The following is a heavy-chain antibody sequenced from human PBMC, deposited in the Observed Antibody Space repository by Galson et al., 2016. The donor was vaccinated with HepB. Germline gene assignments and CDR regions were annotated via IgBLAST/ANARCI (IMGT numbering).Heavy chain of an antibody. V-gene: IGHV3-30*18. J-gene: IGHJ4*02. CDR2: ISSDGNYK. D-gene: IGHD1-26*01. CDR1: GFTFSSYG. CDR3: AKSPGGPSGSYGPPHY. Sequence: SLRLSCAASGFTFSSYGMHWVRQAPGKGPEWVTVISSDGNYKYYADSVKGRFTISRDNSKNTLYLQMSSLRPEDTAVYYCAKSPGGPSGSYGPPHYWGQGTLVTVSS.